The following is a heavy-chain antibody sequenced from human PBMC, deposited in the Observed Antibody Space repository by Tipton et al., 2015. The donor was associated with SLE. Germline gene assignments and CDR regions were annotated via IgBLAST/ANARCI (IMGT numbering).Heavy chain of an antibody. Sequence: LRLSCTVSGGSISSSSYYWGWIRQPPGKGLEWIGSIYYSGSTYYNPSLKSRVTISVDTSKNQFSLKLSSVTAADTAVYYCAREEQWLAGDYYYYYGMDVWGQGTTVTVSS. CDR1: GGSISSSSYY. CDR2: IYYSGST. D-gene: IGHD6-19*01. V-gene: IGHV4-39*07. J-gene: IGHJ6*02. CDR3: AREEQWLAGDYYYYYGMDV.